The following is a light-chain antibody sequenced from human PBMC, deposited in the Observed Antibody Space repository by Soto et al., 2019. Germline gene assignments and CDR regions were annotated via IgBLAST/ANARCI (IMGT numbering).Light chain of an antibody. CDR2: KAS. Sequence: DIQMTQSPSTLSASIGDRVTITCRASQSISTWLAWYQQKPGEAPNLLIYKASSLKSGGPSRFSGSGAGTEFTLIISSLQPGDFATYHCQQYNNYPLSFGGGTKVEIK. CDR1: QSISTW. J-gene: IGKJ4*01. CDR3: QQYNNYPLS. V-gene: IGKV1-5*03.